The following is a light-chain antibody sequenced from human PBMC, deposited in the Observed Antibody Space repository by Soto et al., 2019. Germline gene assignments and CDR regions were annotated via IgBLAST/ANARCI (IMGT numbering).Light chain of an antibody. J-gene: IGLJ2*01. CDR1: SANIGSNF. CDR2: DSD. V-gene: IGLV1-51*01. Sequence: QSVLTQPPSVSAAPGQKVTISCSGSSANIGSNFVSWYQQLPGTAPKLVIYDSDRRPSEIPDRFSGCKSGTSATLDITGLQTGDEADYYCGAWDDSLSVVLFGGGTKLTVL. CDR3: GAWDDSLSVVL.